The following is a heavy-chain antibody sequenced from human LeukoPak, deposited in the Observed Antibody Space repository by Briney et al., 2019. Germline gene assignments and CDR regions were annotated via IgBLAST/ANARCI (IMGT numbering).Heavy chain of an antibody. CDR1: GDSVSSNSAA. J-gene: IGHJ6*03. CDR2: TYYRSKWYN. V-gene: IGHV6-1*01. Sequence: SQTLSLTCAISGDSVSSNSAAWNWIRQSPSRGLEWLGRTYYRSKWYNDYAVSVKSRITINPDTSKNQFSLQLNSVTPEDTAVYYCARDRVILGSGYYYMDVWGKGTTVTVSS. CDR3: ARDRVILGSGYYYMDV. D-gene: IGHD7-27*01.